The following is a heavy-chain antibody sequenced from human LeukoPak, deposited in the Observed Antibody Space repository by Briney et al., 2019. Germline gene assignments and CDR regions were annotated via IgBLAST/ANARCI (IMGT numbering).Heavy chain of an antibody. CDR2: TSYDGNEK. V-gene: IGHV3-30*03. CDR3: ATGGTRAATGRMGF. D-gene: IGHD6-25*01. Sequence: GGSLRLSCAASGFTFSSFGMHRVRQAPGKGLEWVTVTSYDGNEKYYADSVKGRFTISGDNSRNTVYLQMNSLRAEDTAVYYCATGGTRAATGRMGFWGQGTLVTVSS. J-gene: IGHJ4*02. CDR1: GFTFSSFG.